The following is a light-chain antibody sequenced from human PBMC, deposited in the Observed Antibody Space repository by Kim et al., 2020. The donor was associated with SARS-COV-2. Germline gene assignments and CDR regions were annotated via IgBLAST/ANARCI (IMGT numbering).Light chain of an antibody. V-gene: IGKV1-5*03. CDR2: KIF. J-gene: IGKJ4*01. CDR1: QSVTAW. Sequence: ASVGDRVPSTGRASQSVTAWLAWYQQKPGKAPKLLIYKIFNLESGVPSRFSGTGSGTEFTLTISSLQPDDFATYYCQQYKSYPLTFGGGTKVDIK. CDR3: QQYKSYPLT.